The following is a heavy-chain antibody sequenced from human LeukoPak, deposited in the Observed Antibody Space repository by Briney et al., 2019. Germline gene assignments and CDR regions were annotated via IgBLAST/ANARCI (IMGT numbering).Heavy chain of an antibody. CDR1: GFTVSSNY. CDR3: ARDCCLRYASGN. J-gene: IGHJ4*02. CDR2: IYSGGSS. D-gene: IGHD3-9*01. V-gene: IGHV3-53*01. Sequence: GGSLRLSCTASGFTVSSNYMSWVRQAPGKGLEWVSVIYSGGSSYYADSVKGRFTISRDDSKNTLYLQMNSLRAEGTAVYYCARDCCLRYASGNWGQGTLVTVSS.